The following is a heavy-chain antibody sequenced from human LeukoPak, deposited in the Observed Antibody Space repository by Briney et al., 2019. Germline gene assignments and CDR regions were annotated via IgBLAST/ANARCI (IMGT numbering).Heavy chain of an antibody. CDR1: GGSISSGSYY. CDR2: IYTSGST. CDR3: ARSQLPPGHGGGLDY. D-gene: IGHD2-2*01. V-gene: IGHV4-61*02. J-gene: IGHJ4*02. Sequence: SETLSLTCTVSGGSISSGSYYWSWIRQPAGKGLEWIGRIYTSGSTNYNPSLKSRVTISVDTSKNQFSLKLSSVTAADTAVYYCARSQLPPGHGGGLDYWGQGTLVTVSS.